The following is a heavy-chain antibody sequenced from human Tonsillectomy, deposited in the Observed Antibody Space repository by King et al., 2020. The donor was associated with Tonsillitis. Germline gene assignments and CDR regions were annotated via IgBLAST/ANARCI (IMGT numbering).Heavy chain of an antibody. D-gene: IGHD6-13*01. J-gene: IGHJ4*02. CDR2: ISSSDSTI. CDR1: GFTFSSYE. CDR3: ARLPYSNSWGFDY. V-gene: IGHV3-48*03. Sequence: VQLVESGGGLVQPGGSLRLSCAASGFTFSSYEMNWVRQAPGKGLEWVSYISSSDSTIYYADSVKGRFTISRDNAKNSLYLQMNSLRGEDTAVYYCARLPYSNSWGFDYWGQGTLVTVSS.